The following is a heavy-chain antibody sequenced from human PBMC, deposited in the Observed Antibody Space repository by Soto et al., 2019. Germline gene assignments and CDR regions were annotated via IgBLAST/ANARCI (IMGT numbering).Heavy chain of an antibody. CDR1: GVTLYIHW. V-gene: IGHV3-23*01. CDR3: AKDRTIYDYVWGSYRHPY. D-gene: IGHD3-16*02. Sequence: SIGISRAASGVTLYIHWMTVVFQTPGKGLEWVSAISGSGGSTYYADSVKGRFTISRDNSKNTLYLQMNSLRAEDTAVYYCAKDRTIYDYVWGSYRHPYWGQGTLVTVYS. J-gene: IGHJ4*02. CDR2: ISGSGGST.